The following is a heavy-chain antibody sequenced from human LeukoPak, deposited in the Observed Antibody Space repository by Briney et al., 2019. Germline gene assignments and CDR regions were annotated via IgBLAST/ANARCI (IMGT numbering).Heavy chain of an antibody. CDR1: GVSISSYY. Sequence: SETLSLTCTVSGVSISSYYWSWIRQPPGKGLEWIGYIYYSGSTNYNPSLKSRVTISVDTSKNQFSLKLSSVTAADTAVYYCARGDYDILTGHNWFDPWGQGTLVTVSS. CDR2: IYYSGST. CDR3: ARGDYDILTGHNWFDP. V-gene: IGHV4-59*01. D-gene: IGHD3-9*01. J-gene: IGHJ5*02.